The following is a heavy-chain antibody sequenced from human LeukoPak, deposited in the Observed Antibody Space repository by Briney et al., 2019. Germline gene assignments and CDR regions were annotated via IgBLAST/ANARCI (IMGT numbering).Heavy chain of an antibody. Sequence: SGGSLRLSCAASGFTVSSNYMSWVRQAPGKGLEWVSVIYSGGSTYYADSVKGRFTISRHNSKNTLYLQMNSLRAEDMAVYYCARAGAFLRYYGMDVWGQGTTVTVSS. CDR1: GFTVSSNY. V-gene: IGHV3-53*04. J-gene: IGHJ6*02. CDR3: ARAGAFLRYYGMDV. CDR2: IYSGGST.